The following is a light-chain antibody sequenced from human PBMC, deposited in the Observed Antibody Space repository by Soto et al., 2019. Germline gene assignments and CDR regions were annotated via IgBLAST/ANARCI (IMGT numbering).Light chain of an antibody. J-gene: IGLJ2*01. Sequence: QSVLTQPPSASGTPGQRVTISCSGSSSNIGSNSVNWYQQFPGTAPRLLIYSNDQRPSGVPDRFSASKSGTSASLAISGLQSEDEAEYYCAAWDGNLNVVFGGVTKLTVL. V-gene: IGLV1-44*01. CDR2: SND. CDR1: SSNIGSNS. CDR3: AAWDGNLNVV.